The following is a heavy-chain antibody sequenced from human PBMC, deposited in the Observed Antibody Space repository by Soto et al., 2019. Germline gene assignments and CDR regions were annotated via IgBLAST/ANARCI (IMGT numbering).Heavy chain of an antibody. V-gene: IGHV3-33*01. Sequence: QVQLVESGGGVVQPGRSLRLSCAASGFTFSSYGMHWVRQAPGKGLEWVAVIWYDGSNKYYADSVKGRFTISRDNSKNTLYLQMNSLRAEDTAVYYCAREGYRYSSSWCAGVSPGLWGQGTLVTVSS. D-gene: IGHD6-13*01. CDR1: GFTFSSYG. J-gene: IGHJ4*02. CDR3: AREGYRYSSSWCAGVSPGL. CDR2: IWYDGSNK.